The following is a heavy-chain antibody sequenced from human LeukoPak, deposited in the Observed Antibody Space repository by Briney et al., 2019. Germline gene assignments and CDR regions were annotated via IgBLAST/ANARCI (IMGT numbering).Heavy chain of an antibody. CDR1: GGSFSGYY. V-gene: IGHV4-34*01. CDR2: INHSGST. CDR3: ARGQAFGLPYYYYGMDV. Sequence: SETLSLTCAVYGGSFSGYYWSWIRQPPGKGLEWSGEINHSGSTNYNPSLKSRVTISVDTSKNQFSLKLSSVTAADTAVYYCARGQAFGLPYYYYGMDVWGQGTTVTVPS. J-gene: IGHJ6*02. D-gene: IGHD3-10*01.